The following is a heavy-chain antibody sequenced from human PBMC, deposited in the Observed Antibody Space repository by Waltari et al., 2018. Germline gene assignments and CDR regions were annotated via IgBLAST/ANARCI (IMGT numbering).Heavy chain of an antibody. CDR2: INHSGST. CDR1: GGSFSGYY. J-gene: IGHJ5*02. V-gene: IGHV4-34*01. D-gene: IGHD3-16*01. Sequence: QVQLQQWGAGLLKPSETLSLTCAVYGGSFSGYYWSWIRQPPGKGREWIGEINHSGSTNSNPSLKSRVTISVDTSKNQFSLKLSSVTAADTAVYYCARHGGFRYYWFDPWGQGTLVTVSS. CDR3: ARHGGFRYYWFDP.